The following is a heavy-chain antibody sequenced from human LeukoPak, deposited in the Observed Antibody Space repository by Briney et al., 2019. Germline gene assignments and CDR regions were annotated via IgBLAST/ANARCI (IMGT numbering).Heavy chain of an antibody. CDR2: IYYSGST. CDR3: ARNYYYDSSGYHGQNWFDP. CDR1: GYSISSGYY. D-gene: IGHD3-22*01. V-gene: IGHV4-31*03. J-gene: IGHJ5*02. Sequence: SETLSLTCTVSGYSISSGYYWGWIRQHPGKGLEWIGYIYYSGSTYYNPSLKSRVTISVDTSKNQFSLKLSSVTAADTAVYYCARNYYYDSSGYHGQNWFDPWGQGTLVTVSS.